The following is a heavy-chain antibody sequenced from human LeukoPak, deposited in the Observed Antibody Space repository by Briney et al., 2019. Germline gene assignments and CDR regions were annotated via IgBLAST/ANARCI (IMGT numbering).Heavy chain of an antibody. Sequence: GGSLRLSCAASGFTFSNYAMSWVRQAPGKGLEWVSHISGSDGDTYYADSVKGRFTISRDNSKNTLYLQMNSLRGEDTAVYYCARPEPSSGGYWYFDLWGRGTLVTVSS. CDR3: ARPEPSSGGYWYFDL. D-gene: IGHD1-14*01. V-gene: IGHV3-23*01. J-gene: IGHJ2*01. CDR2: ISGSDGDT. CDR1: GFTFSNYA.